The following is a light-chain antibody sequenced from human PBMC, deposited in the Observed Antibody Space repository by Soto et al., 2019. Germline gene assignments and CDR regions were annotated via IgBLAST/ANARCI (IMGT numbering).Light chain of an antibody. CDR1: RGISSY. V-gene: IGKV1-9*01. CDR3: QQLNSYPPWT. J-gene: IGKJ1*01. CDR2: AAS. Sequence: DIQLTQSPSFLSASVGDRVTITCRASRGISSYLAWYQQKPGKAPKLLIYAASTLQSGVPSRFSGSGSGTEFTLTISSLQPEDFATYYCQQLNSYPPWTFGQGTKVEIK.